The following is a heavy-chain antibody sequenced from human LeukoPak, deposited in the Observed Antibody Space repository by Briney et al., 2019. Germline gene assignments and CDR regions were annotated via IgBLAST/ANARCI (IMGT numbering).Heavy chain of an antibody. CDR2: ISSSGSTI. Sequence: GSLRLSCAASGFTFSDYYMSWIRQAPGKGLEWVSYISSSGSTIYYADSVKGRFTISRDNAKNSLYLQMNSLRAEDTAVYYCATVLRGPTPPDYWGQGTLVTVSS. CDR1: GFTFSDYY. CDR3: ATVLRGPTPPDY. J-gene: IGHJ4*02. V-gene: IGHV3-11*01.